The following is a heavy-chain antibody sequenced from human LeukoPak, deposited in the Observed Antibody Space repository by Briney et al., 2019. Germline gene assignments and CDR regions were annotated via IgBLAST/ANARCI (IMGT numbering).Heavy chain of an antibody. Sequence: GGFLRLSCAASGFTFDDYAMHWVRQAPGKGLEWVSGISWNSGIIGYADSVKGRFTISRDNAKNSLYLQMNSLRAEDTALYYCAKGREYSYGRFDSWGQGTLVTVSS. CDR2: ISWNSGII. J-gene: IGHJ4*02. D-gene: IGHD5-18*01. V-gene: IGHV3-9*01. CDR1: GFTFDDYA. CDR3: AKGREYSYGRFDS.